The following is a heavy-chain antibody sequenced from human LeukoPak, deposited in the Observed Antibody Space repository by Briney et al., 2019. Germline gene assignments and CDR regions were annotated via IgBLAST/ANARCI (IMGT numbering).Heavy chain of an antibody. CDR1: GYSFTDYA. J-gene: IGHJ4*02. V-gene: IGHV1-3*01. D-gene: IGHD3-22*01. CDR2: INAANGST. Sequence: GASVKVSCKASGYSFTDYAVHWVRQAPGQRLEWMGWINAANGSTKYSQKFQGRVTITRDTSASRAYMELSSLRSEDTAVYYCAGTYYYDSSGYYPAFDYWGQGTLVTVSS. CDR3: AGTYYYDSSGYYPAFDY.